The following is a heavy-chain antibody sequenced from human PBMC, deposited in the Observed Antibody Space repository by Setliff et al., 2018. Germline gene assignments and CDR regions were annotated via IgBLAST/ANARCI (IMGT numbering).Heavy chain of an antibody. CDR2: IYYSGST. D-gene: IGHD4-17*01. V-gene: IGHV4-39*01. CDR3: ARHYGDSYSYYYIDV. J-gene: IGHJ6*03. CDR1: GGSISSSTYY. Sequence: SETLSLTCTVSGGSISSSTYYWGWIRQPPGKGLEWIATIYYSGSTYYNPSLKSRVTISVDTSENQFSVKLSSVTAADTAVYYCARHYGDSYSYYYIDVWGNGTTVTVSS.